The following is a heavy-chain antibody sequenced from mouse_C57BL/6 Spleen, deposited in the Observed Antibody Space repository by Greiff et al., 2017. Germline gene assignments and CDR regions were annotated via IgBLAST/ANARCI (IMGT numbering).Heavy chain of an antibody. CDR3: ARRRGNCAFGY. V-gene: IGHV1-9*01. J-gene: IGHJ2*01. CDR1: GYTFTGYW. Sequence: QVQLQQSGAELMQPGDSVKLSCKATGYTFTGYWIEWVKQRPGHGLEWIGGILPGSGTTNYDEKFKGKATFTAYTTSNTAYMKLSSLTTEDSAIYYCARRRGNCAFGYWGHGTTLTV. CDR2: ILPGSGTT. D-gene: IGHD2-1*01.